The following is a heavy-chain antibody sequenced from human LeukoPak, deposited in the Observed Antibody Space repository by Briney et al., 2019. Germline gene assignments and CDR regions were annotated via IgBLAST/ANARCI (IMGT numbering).Heavy chain of an antibody. Sequence: PSETLSLTCTVSGGSISSYYWSCIRHPPGKGLEWIVYIYYSGSTNYNPSLKSRVTISVDTSKNQFSLKLSSVTAADTAVYYCARENYYDSSGYSPFDYWGQGTLVTVSS. D-gene: IGHD3-22*01. CDR2: IYYSGST. CDR3: ARENYYDSSGYSPFDY. V-gene: IGHV4-59*08. J-gene: IGHJ4*02. CDR1: GGSISSYY.